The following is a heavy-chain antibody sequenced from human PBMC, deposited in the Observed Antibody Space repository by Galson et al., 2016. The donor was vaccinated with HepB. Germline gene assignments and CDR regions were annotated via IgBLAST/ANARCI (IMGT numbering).Heavy chain of an antibody. CDR3: ARDGYNYVPLDS. CDR2: IKEDGTSQ. V-gene: IGHV3-7*03. J-gene: IGHJ4*02. Sequence: SLRLSCAASGFTFTSYWMAWIRQAPGRGLEWVANIKEDGTSQCYVDSVKGRFTISRDNSKSTMYLQMNGLRAEDTALYYCARDGYNYVPLDSWGQGALVIVSS. CDR1: GFTFTSYW. D-gene: IGHD5-24*01.